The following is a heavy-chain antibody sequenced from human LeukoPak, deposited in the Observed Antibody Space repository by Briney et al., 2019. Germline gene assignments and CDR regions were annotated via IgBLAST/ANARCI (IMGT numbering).Heavy chain of an antibody. CDR1: GFTFSSYG. J-gene: IGHJ6*02. Sequence: PGGSLRLTCAASGFTFSSYGMHWVRQAPGKGLEWVAVIWYDGSNKYYADSVKGRFTISRDNSKNTLYLQMNSLRAEDTAVYYCARDVIAAAGKVDYGMDVWGQGTTVTVSS. CDR3: ARDVIAAAGKVDYGMDV. CDR2: IWYDGSNK. D-gene: IGHD6-13*01. V-gene: IGHV3-33*01.